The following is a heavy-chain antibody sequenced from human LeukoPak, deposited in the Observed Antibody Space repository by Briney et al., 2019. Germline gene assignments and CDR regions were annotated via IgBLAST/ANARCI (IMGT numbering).Heavy chain of an antibody. V-gene: IGHV3-13*01. CDR2: ICIRGDT. CDR3: ARGGIQVSGIDEFDY. CDR1: GFTFIDYD. Sequence: GGSLRLSCAASGFTFIDYDMHWVRHGIGKGLEWVSAICIRGDTHYSASVKGRFTISRENAESSLYLQMNSLRAEDTAVYYCARGGIQVSGIDEFDYWGQGTLVTVSS. D-gene: IGHD6-19*01. J-gene: IGHJ4*02.